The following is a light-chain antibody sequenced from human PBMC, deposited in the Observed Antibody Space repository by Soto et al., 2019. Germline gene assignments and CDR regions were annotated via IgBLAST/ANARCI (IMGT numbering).Light chain of an antibody. J-gene: IGLJ3*02. CDR1: SSDVGGYDF. Sequence: QSALAQPASVSGSPGQSITISCTGTSSDVGGYDFVSWYQHHPGKAPKLLIYEVTIRPSGVSYRFSASKTGNTAALTISGLQAEDEADYYCCSYTSSGTRVFGGGTKLTVL. CDR3: CSYTSSGTRV. V-gene: IGLV2-14*01. CDR2: EVT.